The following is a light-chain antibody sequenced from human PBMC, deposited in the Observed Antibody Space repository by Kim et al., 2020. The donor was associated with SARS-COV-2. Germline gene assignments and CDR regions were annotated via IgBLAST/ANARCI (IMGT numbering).Light chain of an antibody. Sequence: SSELTQDPAVSVALGQTVRITCQGDSLRSYYATWYQQKPGQAPVVVIYGKNNRPSGIPDRFSGSSSGNTASLTITGAQAEDEADYYYNSRDSSGDHLLFG. CDR1: SLRSYY. V-gene: IGLV3-19*01. CDR2: GKN. CDR3: NSRDSSGDHLL. J-gene: IGLJ3*02.